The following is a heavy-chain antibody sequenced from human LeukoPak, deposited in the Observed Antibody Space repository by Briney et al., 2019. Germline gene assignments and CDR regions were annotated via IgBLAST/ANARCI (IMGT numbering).Heavy chain of an antibody. V-gene: IGHV3-72*01. CDR1: GFSFSDHY. J-gene: IGHJ6*02. Sequence: TGGSLRLSCAISGFSFSDHYMDWVRQAPGKGLEWVARGRNEANRYTTVYAASVQGRFTIARVESDNSLHLQMKSLTTEDTAVYYCARELTGSYIYFYGIDVWGQGTTVPVSS. CDR2: GRNEANRYTT. CDR3: ARELTGSYIYFYGIDV. D-gene: IGHD1-26*01.